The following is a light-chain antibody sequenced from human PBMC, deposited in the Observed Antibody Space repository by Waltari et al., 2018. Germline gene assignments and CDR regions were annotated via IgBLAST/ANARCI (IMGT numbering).Light chain of an antibody. J-gene: IGKJ2*01. CDR1: QGISGF. CDR3: QQRRTI. V-gene: IGKV1-9*01. Sequence: DIQLTQSPSFLSASVGDSVTITCRASQGISGFLAWYQKKPGKAPKLLIYAASSLQSGVPSRFSGSGSGTEFTLTISSLEPEDFALYYCQQRRTIFGQGTRLEI. CDR2: AAS.